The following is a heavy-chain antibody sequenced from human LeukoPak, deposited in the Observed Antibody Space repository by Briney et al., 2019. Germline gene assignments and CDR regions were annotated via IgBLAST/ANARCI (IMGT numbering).Heavy chain of an antibody. CDR2: IYYSGST. Sequence: PSETLSLTCTVSGGSISSYYWSWIRQPPGKGLEWIGYIYYSGSTSYNPSLKSRVTISVDTSGNQFSLKLSSVTAADTAVYYCARDGSGSGWANWGQGALVTVSS. CDR1: GGSISSYY. V-gene: IGHV4-59*01. D-gene: IGHD6-19*01. CDR3: ARDGSGSGWAN. J-gene: IGHJ4*02.